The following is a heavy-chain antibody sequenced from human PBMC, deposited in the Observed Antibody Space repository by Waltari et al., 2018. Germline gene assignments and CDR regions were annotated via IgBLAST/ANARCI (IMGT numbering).Heavy chain of an antibody. D-gene: IGHD2-2*02. V-gene: IGHV3-30*02. CDR2: IWFDGSDK. Sequence: QVNLVESGGGVVQPGGSLSLSCATPGFTFSNFGMHWVRQAPGKGLEWMALIWFDGSDKFYADSVRGRFTISRDNSARTLYLDMDSLRLDDTAMYYCAKDAFGNTYLDFWGQGTLVTVSS. CDR1: GFTFSNFG. J-gene: IGHJ4*02. CDR3: AKDAFGNTYLDF.